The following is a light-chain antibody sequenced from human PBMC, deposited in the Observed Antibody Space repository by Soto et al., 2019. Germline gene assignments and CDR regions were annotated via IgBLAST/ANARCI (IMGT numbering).Light chain of an antibody. CDR1: QTIGTN. J-gene: IGKJ5*01. CDR2: GAS. Sequence: EIVMTQSPATLSVAPGERATLSCRASQTIGTNLAWYQQKPGQPPRLLFFGASTRATGVPARFSATGSETDFTLTISGLQSGDSAVYFCQQYNNWPFSFGQGTRLEIK. CDR3: QQYNNWPFS. V-gene: IGKV3-15*01.